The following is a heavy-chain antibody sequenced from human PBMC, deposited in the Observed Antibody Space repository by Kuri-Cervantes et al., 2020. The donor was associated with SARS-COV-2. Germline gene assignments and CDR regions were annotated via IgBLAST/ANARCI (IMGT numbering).Heavy chain of an antibody. CDR1: GFTFGNYF. CDR3: SSGGSQREWYY. Sequence: AGSLRLSCATSGFTFGNYFMHGVRQRPGKGLEWVSLISWDGGSTYYADSVEGRFTISRDNSKDSLFLQMNSLRSEDTAFYYCSSGGSQREWYYWGQGTLVTVSS. CDR2: ISWDGGST. D-gene: IGHD3-16*01. V-gene: IGHV3-43*01. J-gene: IGHJ4*02.